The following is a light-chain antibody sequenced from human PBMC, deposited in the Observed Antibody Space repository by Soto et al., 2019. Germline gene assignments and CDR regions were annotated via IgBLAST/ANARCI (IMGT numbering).Light chain of an antibody. V-gene: IGKV1-6*01. Sequence: IQMTQSPSSLSASVGDRVTITCQASQDISSYLAWYQQKPGKAPKLLIYAASSLQSGVSSRFSGSGSATDFTLTISSLQPEDFAAYYCLQDYNYPYTFGQGTKVDIK. CDR3: LQDYNYPYT. J-gene: IGKJ2*01. CDR2: AAS. CDR1: QDISSY.